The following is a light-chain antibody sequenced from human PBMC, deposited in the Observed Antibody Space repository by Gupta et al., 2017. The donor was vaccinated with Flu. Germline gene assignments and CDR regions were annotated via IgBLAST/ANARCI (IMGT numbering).Light chain of an antibody. CDR1: QSVTSSS. J-gene: IGKJ1*01. V-gene: IGKV3-20*01. CDR2: GAS. Sequence: GTLSLSPGARATLSFMAMQSVTSSSLAWSQQKPGQAPRLLIYGASSRSTGLPDRFSGRGSATDFTLTISILKPADYALSYCQQYGSSPRTFGHGTKVEIK. CDR3: QQYGSSPRT.